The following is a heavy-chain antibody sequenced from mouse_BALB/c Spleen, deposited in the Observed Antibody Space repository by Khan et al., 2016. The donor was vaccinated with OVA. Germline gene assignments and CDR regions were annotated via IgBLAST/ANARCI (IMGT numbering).Heavy chain of an antibody. CDR1: GYIFTNYV. D-gene: IGHD4-1*01. J-gene: IGHJ2*01. CDR3: ARGNWQSYYFDY. V-gene: IGHV1S136*01. Sequence: EVKLEESGPELGKPGASMKMSCKPSGYIFTNYVLHWVKQKPGQGLEWIGYINPYNGGTKYNEKFQGKATLASDQSSITAYLELSSLTSEDSAVYYCARGNWQSYYFDYWGQGTTLTLSS. CDR2: INPYNGGT.